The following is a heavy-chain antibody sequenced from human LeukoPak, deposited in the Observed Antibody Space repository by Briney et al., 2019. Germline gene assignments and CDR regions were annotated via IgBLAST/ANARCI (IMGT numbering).Heavy chain of an antibody. CDR1: GYTFTGYY. D-gene: IGHD4-17*01. J-gene: IGHJ5*02. CDR2: INPNSGGT. Sequence: ASVKVSCKASGYTFTGYYMHWVRQAPGQGLEWMGWINPNSGGTNYAQKFQGRVTMTRDTSISTAYMELRSLRSDDTAVYYCARDQNDDYGDTWGQGTLVTVSS. V-gene: IGHV1-2*02. CDR3: ARDQNDDYGDT.